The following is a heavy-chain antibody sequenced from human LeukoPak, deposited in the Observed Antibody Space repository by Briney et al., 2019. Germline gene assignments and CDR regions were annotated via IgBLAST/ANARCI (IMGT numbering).Heavy chain of an antibody. J-gene: IGHJ6*03. CDR1: GDTLIELA. CDR3: ARGRPEGLLHYYYYMDV. V-gene: IGHV1-24*01. D-gene: IGHD3-22*01. Sequence: GASVKVSCKVSGDTLIELAIHWVRQAPGKGLEWMGGLDPEDGATMYAQKFEGRVSMTEDTTTDTAYMELSSVRSEDTAVYYCARGRPEGLLHYYYYMDVWGKGTTVTVSS. CDR2: LDPEDGAT.